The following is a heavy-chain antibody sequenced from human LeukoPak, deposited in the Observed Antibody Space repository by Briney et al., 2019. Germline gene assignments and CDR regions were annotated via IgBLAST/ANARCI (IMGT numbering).Heavy chain of an antibody. Sequence: SETLSLTCTVCSDSLSSYYWSWIRQPPGKGLEWIGYIYYSGSTNYNPSLKSRVTISVDTSKNQFSLKLSSVTAADTAVYYCARVEYSSSSGYYYYYRDVWGKGTTVTVSS. D-gene: IGHD6-6*01. CDR1: SDSLSSYY. J-gene: IGHJ6*03. CDR2: IYYSGST. V-gene: IGHV4-59*01. CDR3: ARVEYSSSSGYYYYYRDV.